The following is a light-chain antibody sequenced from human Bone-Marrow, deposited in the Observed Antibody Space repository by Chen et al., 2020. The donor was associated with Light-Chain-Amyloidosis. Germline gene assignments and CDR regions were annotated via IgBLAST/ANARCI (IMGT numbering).Light chain of an antibody. Sequence: EIVMTQSPATLYVSPGARATLSCMASQIIGTTLAWYQQKPGQPPRLLIYGASTSATGIPDRFSGSGYGTEFTLTISRLQSEDFAVYYCQQCHDWRTFGQGTKVEI. CDR3: QQCHDWRT. J-gene: IGKJ1*01. CDR2: GAS. CDR1: QIIGTT. V-gene: IGKV3D-15*01.